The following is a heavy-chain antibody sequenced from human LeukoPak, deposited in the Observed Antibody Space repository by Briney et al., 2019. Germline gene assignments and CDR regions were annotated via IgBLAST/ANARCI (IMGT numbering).Heavy chain of an antibody. D-gene: IGHD2/OR15-2a*01. CDR3: ARDVSAERNWFDP. V-gene: IGHV4-39*02. CDR2: IYYSGST. CDR1: GGSISSSSYY. Sequence: KTSETLSLTCTVSGGSISSSSYYWGWIRQPPGKGLEWIGSIYYSGSTYYNPSLKSRVTISVDTSKNQFSLKLSSVTAADTAVYYCARDVSAERNWFDPWGQGTLVTVSS. J-gene: IGHJ5*02.